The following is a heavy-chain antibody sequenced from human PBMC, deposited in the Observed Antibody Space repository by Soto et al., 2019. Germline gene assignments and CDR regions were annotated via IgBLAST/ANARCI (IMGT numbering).Heavy chain of an antibody. Sequence: QITLKESGPTLVKPTQTLTLTCTFSGFSLSTSGVGVGWIRQPPGKALEWLALIYWDDDKRYSPSLKSRLTITKDPSKTQVVLTRTNMDPVDTATYYGAHIGRGDAFDIWGQGTMVTVSS. J-gene: IGHJ3*02. V-gene: IGHV2-5*02. CDR2: IYWDDDK. CDR1: GFSLSTSGVG. CDR3: AHIGRGDAFDI. D-gene: IGHD3-10*01.